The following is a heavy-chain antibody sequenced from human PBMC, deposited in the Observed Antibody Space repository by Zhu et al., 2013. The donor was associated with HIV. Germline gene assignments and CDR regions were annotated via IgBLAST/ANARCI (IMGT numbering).Heavy chain of an antibody. CDR1: GFTFRNYW. D-gene: IGHD3-16*01. J-gene: IGHJ4*02. CDR2: VTSDGNT. CDR3: ARDRGPYIMIDKGDY. V-gene: IGHV3-74*01. Sequence: EVQLVESGGGSVQPGGSVRLSCAASGFTFRNYWMHWVRQAPGKGLVWVSYVTSDGNTIYADSVKGRFTISRDNAKNSLYLQMNSLRAEDTAVYYCARDRGPYIMIDKGDYWGQGTLVTVSS.